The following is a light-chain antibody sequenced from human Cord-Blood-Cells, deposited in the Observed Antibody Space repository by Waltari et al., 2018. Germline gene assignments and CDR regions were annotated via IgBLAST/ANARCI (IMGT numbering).Light chain of an antibody. V-gene: IGLV9-49*01. Sequence: QPVLTQPPSASASPGASVTLTCTLRSGHSNYKVDWYPQRPAKGPRFVMRVGTGGIVGSKGDGIPDRFSVLGSGLNRYLTIKNIQEEDESDYHCGADHGSGSNFVLVFGGGTKLTVL. CDR2: VGTGGIVG. CDR3: GADHGSGSNFVLV. J-gene: IGLJ3*02. CDR1: SGHSNYK.